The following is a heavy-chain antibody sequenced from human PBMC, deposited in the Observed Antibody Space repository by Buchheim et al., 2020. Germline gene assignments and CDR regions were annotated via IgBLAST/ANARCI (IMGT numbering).Heavy chain of an antibody. CDR3: AKDGKNYDFWSGLNYYYFGMDV. CDR1: GFTFSSYG. D-gene: IGHD3-3*01. CDR2: ISYDGSNK. V-gene: IGHV3-30*18. Sequence: QVQPVESGGGVVQPGRSLRLSCAASGFTFSSYGMHWVRQAPGKGLEWVAVISYDGSNKYYADSVKGRFTISRDNSKNTLYLQMNSLRAEDTAVYYCAKDGKNYDFWSGLNYYYFGMDVLGPGTT. J-gene: IGHJ6*02.